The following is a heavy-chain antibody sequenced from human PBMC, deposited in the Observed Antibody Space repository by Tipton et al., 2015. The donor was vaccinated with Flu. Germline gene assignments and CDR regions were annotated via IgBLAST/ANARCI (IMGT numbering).Heavy chain of an antibody. V-gene: IGHV3-48*03. CDR1: GFTFSSYE. D-gene: IGHD6-13*01. Sequence: SLRLSCAASGFTFSSYEMNWVRQAPGKGLEWVSYISSSGSTIYYADSVKGRFTISRDNAKNSLYLQMNSLRAEDTAVYYCARGQGYSSSWNFDYWGQGTLVTVSS. J-gene: IGHJ4*02. CDR2: ISSSGSTI. CDR3: ARGQGYSSSWNFDY.